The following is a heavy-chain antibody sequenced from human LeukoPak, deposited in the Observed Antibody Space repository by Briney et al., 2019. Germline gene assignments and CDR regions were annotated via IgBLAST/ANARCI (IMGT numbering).Heavy chain of an antibody. J-gene: IGHJ4*02. V-gene: IGHV1-2*02. Sequence: ASVTVSCKASGYTFTGYYMYWVRQAPGQGLEWMGWINPNNGATNYAQKFQGRVTMTRDTSISTAYMELSRLTSDDTAVYYCARRPRDGYNRPYYFDYWGQGTLVTVSS. D-gene: IGHD5-24*01. CDR1: GYTFTGYY. CDR3: ARRPRDGYNRPYYFDY. CDR2: INPNNGAT.